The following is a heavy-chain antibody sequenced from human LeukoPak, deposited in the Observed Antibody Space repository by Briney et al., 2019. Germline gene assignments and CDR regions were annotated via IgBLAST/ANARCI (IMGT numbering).Heavy chain of an antibody. V-gene: IGHV3-11*01. CDR1: GFTFSDYY. J-gene: IGHJ4*02. Sequence: GGSLRLSCAASGFTFSDYYMSWIRQAPGKGLEWVSYISSSGSTIYYADSVKGRFTISRDNAKNSLYLQMNSLRAEDAAVYYCARPLYYYDSSGYHWGQGTLVTVSS. CDR2: ISSSGSTI. D-gene: IGHD3-22*01. CDR3: ARPLYYYDSSGYH.